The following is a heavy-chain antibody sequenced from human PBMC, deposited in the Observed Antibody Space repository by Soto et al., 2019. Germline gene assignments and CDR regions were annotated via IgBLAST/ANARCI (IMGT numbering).Heavy chain of an antibody. CDR3: AGDSSGYYYSAPSDGY. D-gene: IGHD3-22*01. CDR1: GGSISSSSYY. CDR2: IYYSGST. V-gene: IGHV4-39*01. J-gene: IGHJ4*02. Sequence: PSETLSLTCTVSGGSISSSSYYWGWIRQPPGRGLEWIGSIYYSGSTYYNPSLKSRVTISVDTSKNQFSLKLSPVTAADTAVYYCAGDSSGYYYSAPSDGYWGQGTLVTVSS.